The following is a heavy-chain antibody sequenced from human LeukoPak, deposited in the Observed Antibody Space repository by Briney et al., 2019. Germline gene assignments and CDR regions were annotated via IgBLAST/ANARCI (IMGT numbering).Heavy chain of an antibody. D-gene: IGHD2-2*01. CDR3: ARDGCSSTSCRFYNCFDP. V-gene: IGHV3-48*03. CDR1: GFTFSSYE. J-gene: IGHJ5*02. Sequence: AGGSLRLSCAASGFTFSSYEMNWVRQAPGKGLEWVSYISSSGSTIYYADSVKGRFTISRDNAKNSLYLQMNSLRAEDTAVYYCARDGCSSTSCRFYNCFDPWGQGTLVTVSS. CDR2: ISSSGSTI.